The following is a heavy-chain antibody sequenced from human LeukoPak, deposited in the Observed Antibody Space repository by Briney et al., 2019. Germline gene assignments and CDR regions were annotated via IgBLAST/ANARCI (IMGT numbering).Heavy chain of an antibody. Sequence: SSETLSLTCTVSGGSISSRDHYWGWIRQHPGKGLEWIGYIFYSGSTHYSPSLKSRVTISVDPSKNQFSLKLSSVTAADTAVYYCARALYYSSGYFFFDYWGQGILVTVSS. CDR1: GGSISSRDHY. J-gene: IGHJ4*02. D-gene: IGHD3-22*01. CDR3: ARALYYSSGYFFFDY. V-gene: IGHV4-31*03. CDR2: IFYSGST.